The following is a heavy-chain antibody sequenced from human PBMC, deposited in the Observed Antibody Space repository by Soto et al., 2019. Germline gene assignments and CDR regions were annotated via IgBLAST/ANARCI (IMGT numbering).Heavy chain of an antibody. J-gene: IGHJ4*02. Sequence: QLVQSGAEVKKPGASVKVSCKASGYTFTTSGFNWVRQAPGQGLEWMGWISAKSGNTDYAHKHQARVTMTHDTSTSALYMELKSLTSDDAAIYHCTRAGASYWSYVSTPSWGQGTLVTVSS. CDR3: TRAGASYWSYVSTPS. CDR1: GYTFTTSG. D-gene: IGHD1-7*01. V-gene: IGHV1-18*04. CDR2: ISAKSGNT.